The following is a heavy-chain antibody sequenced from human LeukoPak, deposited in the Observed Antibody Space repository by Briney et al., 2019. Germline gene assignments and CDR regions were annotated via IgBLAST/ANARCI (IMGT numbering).Heavy chain of an antibody. CDR3: ARDRTVTDAHYYYYYGTDV. CDR1: GGSISSYY. Sequence: PSETLSLTCTVSGGSISSYYWSWIRQPPGKGLEWIGYIYYSGSTNYNPSLKSRVTISVDTSKNQFSLKLSSVTAADTAVYYCARDRTVTDAHYYYYYGTDVWGQGTTVTVSS. CDR2: IYYSGST. V-gene: IGHV4-59*01. D-gene: IGHD4-17*01. J-gene: IGHJ6*02.